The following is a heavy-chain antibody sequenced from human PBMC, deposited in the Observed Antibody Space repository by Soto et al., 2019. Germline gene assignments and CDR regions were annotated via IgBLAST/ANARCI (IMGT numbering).Heavy chain of an antibody. CDR1: GYIFTGYG. CDR2: ISPYNGHT. D-gene: IGHD3-22*01. CDR3: ARGGSGYHTGRGFAGTMDV. V-gene: IGHV1-18*04. Sequence: QAQVVQSGDEVKKPGASVKVSCKASGYIFTGYGISWVRQAPGQGLEWMGWISPYNGHTEFAQRLQGRLTLTTDTSTTTTFREVRNLRSDDTAVYYCARGGSGYHTGRGFAGTMDVWGQGTTVTVSS. J-gene: IGHJ6*02.